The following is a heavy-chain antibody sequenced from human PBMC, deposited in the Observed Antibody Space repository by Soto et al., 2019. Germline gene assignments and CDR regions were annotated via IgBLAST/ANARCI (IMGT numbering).Heavy chain of an antibody. CDR3: ASIVSRAAAAFDY. CDR2: IIPIFGTA. V-gene: IGHV1-69*06. Sequence: SVKVSCKASGGTFSSYSISWVRQAPGQGLEWMGGIIPIFGTANYAQKFQGRVTITADKSTSTAYMELSSLRSEDTAVYYCASIVSRAAAAFDYWGQGTLVTVSS. D-gene: IGHD6-13*01. J-gene: IGHJ4*02. CDR1: GGTFSSYS.